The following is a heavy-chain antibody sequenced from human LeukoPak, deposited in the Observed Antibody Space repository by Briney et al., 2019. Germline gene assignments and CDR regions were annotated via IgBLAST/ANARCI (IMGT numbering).Heavy chain of an antibody. D-gene: IGHD6-19*01. CDR2: INPNSGGT. J-gene: IGHJ4*02. CDR3: ARVFRVAVSGADY. V-gene: IGHV1-2*02. Sequence: ASVKVSCKASGYTFTGYYMHWVRQAPGQGPEWMGWINPNSGGTNYAQKFQGRVTMTRDTSISTAYMELSRLRSDDTAVYYCARVFRVAVSGADYWGQGTLVTVSS. CDR1: GYTFTGYY.